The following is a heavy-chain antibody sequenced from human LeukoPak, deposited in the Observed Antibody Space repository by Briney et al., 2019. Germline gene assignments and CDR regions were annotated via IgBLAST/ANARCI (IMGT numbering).Heavy chain of an antibody. CDR2: INHSGST. D-gene: IGHD2-2*01. Sequence: SETLSLTCAVYGGSFSGYYWSWIRQPPGKGLEWIGEINHSGSTNYNSSLKSRVTISVDTSKNQFSLKLSSVTAADTAVYYCARENIVVVPAATDYWGQGTLVTVSS. CDR3: ARENIVVVPAATDY. J-gene: IGHJ4*02. CDR1: GGSFSGYY. V-gene: IGHV4-34*01.